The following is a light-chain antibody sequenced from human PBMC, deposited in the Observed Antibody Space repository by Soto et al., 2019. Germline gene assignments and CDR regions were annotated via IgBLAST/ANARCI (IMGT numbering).Light chain of an antibody. CDR2: NNS. V-gene: IGLV1-44*01. CDR3: AAWDDSLNGLV. CDR1: SSNIGSNT. J-gene: IGLJ2*01. Sequence: QSVLTQPPSASGTPGQRVTISCSGSSSNIGSNTVHWYQQLPGTAPKVLIYNNSQRPSGVPDRFSGSKSGTSASLAISGLQSEDEADYYCAAWDDSLNGLVFGGGTQLTVL.